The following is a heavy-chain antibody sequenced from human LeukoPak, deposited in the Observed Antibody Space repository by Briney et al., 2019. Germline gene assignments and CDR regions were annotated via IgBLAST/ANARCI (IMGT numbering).Heavy chain of an antibody. D-gene: IGHD3-10*01. J-gene: IGHJ5*02. CDR2: IIPIFGTA. Sequence: SVKVSCKASGGTFSSYAIGWVRQAPGQGLEWMGGIIPIFGTANYAQKFQGRVTITADESTSTAYMELSSLRSEDTAVYYCARTYYGSGSYYDWFDPWGQGTLVTVSS. CDR1: GGTFSSYA. V-gene: IGHV1-69*13. CDR3: ARTYYGSGSYYDWFDP.